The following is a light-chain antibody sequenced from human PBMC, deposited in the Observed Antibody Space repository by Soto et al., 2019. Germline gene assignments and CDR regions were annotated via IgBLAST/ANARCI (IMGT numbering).Light chain of an antibody. CDR2: DAS. Sequence: AIQLTQSPSSLSASVGDTVSITCRASQGISSALAWYQHKPGKAPKILIYDASSLQSGVPSRFSGSDSGTECTLTISSLQPEAFATYYCQQLKSYPFTFGQGTRLEIK. CDR3: QQLKSYPFT. CDR1: QGISSA. J-gene: IGKJ5*01. V-gene: IGKV1-13*02.